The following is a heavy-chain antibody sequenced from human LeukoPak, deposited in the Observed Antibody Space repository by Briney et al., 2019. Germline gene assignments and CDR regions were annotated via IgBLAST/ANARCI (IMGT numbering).Heavy chain of an antibody. V-gene: IGHV3-23*01. J-gene: IGHJ4*02. CDR1: GFAFSTTA. Sequence: GGSLRLSCAASGFAFSTTAMGWVRQAPGKGLEWVSAISNNGGYTYYADSVQGRSTISRDNSKSTLCLQMNSLRAEDTAVYYCAKQLGYCSDGSCYFPYWGQGTLVTVSS. CDR3: AKQLGYCSDGSCYFPY. CDR2: ISNNGGYT. D-gene: IGHD2-15*01.